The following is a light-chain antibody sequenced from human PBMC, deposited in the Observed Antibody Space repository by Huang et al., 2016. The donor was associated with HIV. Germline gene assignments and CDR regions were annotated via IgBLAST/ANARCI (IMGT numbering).Light chain of an antibody. V-gene: IGKV1-39*01. CDR1: QTITTY. Sequence: DIQMTQSPSSLSASVGDRVIMTCRARQTITTYLPWYQQRSGKAPKLLLYAASSLQSGVPARFSGSGSGTDFTLTISSLQPEDFATYYCQQSYSSLLSFGGGTKVAIK. CDR2: AAS. J-gene: IGKJ4*01. CDR3: QQSYSSLLS.